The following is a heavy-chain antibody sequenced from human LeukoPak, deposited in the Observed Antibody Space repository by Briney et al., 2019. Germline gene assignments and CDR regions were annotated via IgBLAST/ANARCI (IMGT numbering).Heavy chain of an antibody. Sequence: SETLSLTCTVSGGSISSSSYYWGWICQPPGKGLEWIGSIYYSGSTYYNPSLKSRVTISVDTSKNQFSLKLSSVTAADTAVYYCARNLSPTTVTDYWGQGTLVTVSS. D-gene: IGHD4-17*01. CDR3: ARNLSPTTVTDY. CDR2: IYYSGST. J-gene: IGHJ4*02. CDR1: GGSISSSSYY. V-gene: IGHV4-39*01.